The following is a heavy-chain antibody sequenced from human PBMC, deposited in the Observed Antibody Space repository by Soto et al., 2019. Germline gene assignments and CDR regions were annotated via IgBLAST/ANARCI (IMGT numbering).Heavy chain of an antibody. V-gene: IGHV1-18*04. Sequence: QVQLVQSGGEVKRPGASVKVSCKASGYPFTSYGISWVRQAPGQGLEWMGWINPYNGNTKYAQKFQGRVTMTTDTSTTTAYMELRSLSHDDTAVYYCARNLALVHDYWGQGSLVTVSS. CDR2: INPYNGNT. D-gene: IGHD1-1*01. CDR1: GYPFTSYG. J-gene: IGHJ4*02. CDR3: ARNLALVHDY.